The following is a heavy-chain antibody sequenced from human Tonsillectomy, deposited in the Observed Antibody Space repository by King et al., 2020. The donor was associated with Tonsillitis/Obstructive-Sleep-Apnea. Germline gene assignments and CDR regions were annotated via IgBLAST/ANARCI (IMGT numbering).Heavy chain of an antibody. CDR3: GTNHGYFYYYMDV. J-gene: IGHJ6*03. V-gene: IGHV4-34*01. CDR1: GGSFSGYY. CDR2: INHSGIT. D-gene: IGHD3-22*01. Sequence: VQLQQWGAGILKPSETLSLTCAMHGGSFSGYYWSWIRQPQGKGLEWVGEINHSGITNYSPSLERRVTISVDTSKNQFSRRLTSVTAADTAVYFGGTNHGYFYYYMDVWGKGPTVPVSS.